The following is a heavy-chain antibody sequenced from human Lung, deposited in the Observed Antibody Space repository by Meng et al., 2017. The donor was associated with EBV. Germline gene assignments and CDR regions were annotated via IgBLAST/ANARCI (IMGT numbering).Heavy chain of an antibody. J-gene: IGHJ4*02. D-gene: IGHD4-17*01. CDR1: GFNFINDA. CDR3: AKEGPHDYGDCDY. Sequence: EVHLVESGGALIQPGGSLRVSCAASGFNFINDAMRWVRQAPGKGLEWVSSISNSGVATYYADSVKGRFTISRDNSKNTLYLQMNSLRAEDTAVYFCAKEGPHDYGDCDYWCQGTLVTVSA. CDR2: ISNSGVAT. V-gene: IGHV3-23*04.